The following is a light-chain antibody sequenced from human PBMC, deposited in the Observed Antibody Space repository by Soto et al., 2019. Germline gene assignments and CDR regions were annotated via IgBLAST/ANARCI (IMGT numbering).Light chain of an antibody. CDR1: SSNIGAGDD. J-gene: IGLJ2*01. CDR3: QSYDSRLGRG. CDR2: GNH. V-gene: IGLV1-40*01. Sequence: QSVLTQPPSVSGAPGQRVTISCTGSSSNIGAGDDVHWYQLLPGTAPKLLIYGNHNRPSGVPDRFSGSKSGTSASLAITGLQAEDEADYYCQSYDSRLGRGFGGVTNLTV.